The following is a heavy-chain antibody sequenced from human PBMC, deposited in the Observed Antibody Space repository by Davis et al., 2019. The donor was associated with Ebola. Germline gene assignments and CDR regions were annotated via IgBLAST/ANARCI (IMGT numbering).Heavy chain of an antibody. CDR2: IYYSGST. J-gene: IGHJ5*02. Sequence: SETLSLTCTVSGGSISSYYWSWIRQPPGKGLEWIGYIYYSGSTNYNPSLKSRVTISVDTSKNQFSLKLSSVTAADTAVYYCARDPWSSPFDPWGQGTLVTVSS. CDR1: GGSISSYY. CDR3: ARDPWSSPFDP. V-gene: IGHV4-59*01. D-gene: IGHD3-3*01.